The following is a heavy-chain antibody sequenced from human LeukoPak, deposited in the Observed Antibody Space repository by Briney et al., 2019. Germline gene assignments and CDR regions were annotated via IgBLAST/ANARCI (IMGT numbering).Heavy chain of an antibody. CDR3: AIMLRYFDPEKNYYYGMDV. V-gene: IGHV5-51*01. J-gene: IGHJ6*02. CDR1: GYSFTNYW. Sequence: ESLKISCKGSGYSFTNYWIGWVRQMPGKGLEWMGIIYPGDSDTRYSPSFQGQVTISADKSISTAYLQWSSLKASDTAMYYCAIMLRYFDPEKNYYYGMDVWGQGTTVTVSS. D-gene: IGHD3-9*01. CDR2: IYPGDSDT.